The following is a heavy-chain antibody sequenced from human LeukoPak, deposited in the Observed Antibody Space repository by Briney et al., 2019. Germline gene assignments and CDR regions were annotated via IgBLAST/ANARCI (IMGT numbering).Heavy chain of an antibody. D-gene: IGHD3-3*02. CDR3: ARVGIQRISD. Sequence: SETLSLTCTVSGGSISSYYWSWIRQPPGKGLEWIGYVYYSGTTNYNPSLESRVTISVDTSKNQFSLKLSSVTAADTAVYYCARVGIQRISDWGQGTLVTVSS. CDR2: VYYSGTT. CDR1: GGSISSYY. J-gene: IGHJ4*02. V-gene: IGHV4-59*08.